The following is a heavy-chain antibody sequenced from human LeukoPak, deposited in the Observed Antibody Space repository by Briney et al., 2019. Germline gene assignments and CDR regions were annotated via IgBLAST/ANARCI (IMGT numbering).Heavy chain of an antibody. CDR3: ARANEYYDILTGFYVSGWFDP. J-gene: IGHJ5*02. CDR2: IYYSGNT. D-gene: IGHD3-9*01. CDR1: GGSISSYY. Sequence: SETLSLTCTVSGGSISSYYWSWIRQPPGKELEWIGYIYYSGNTNYNPSLKSRVTISVDMSKNQFSLKLTSVTAADTAVYYCARANEYYDILTGFYVSGWFDPWGQGTLVTVSS. V-gene: IGHV4-59*01.